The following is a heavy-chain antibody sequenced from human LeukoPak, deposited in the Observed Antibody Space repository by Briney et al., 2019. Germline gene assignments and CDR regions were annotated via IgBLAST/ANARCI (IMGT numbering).Heavy chain of an antibody. D-gene: IGHD4-17*01. CDR3: AKDIMTTVTTSADY. CDR2: ISSSSSTI. V-gene: IGHV3-48*01. CDR1: GFTFSSYS. J-gene: IGHJ4*02. Sequence: PGGSLRLSCAASGFTFSSYSMNWVRQAPGKGLEWVSYISSSSSTIYYADSVKGRFSISRDNSKNTLYLQMNSLRAEDTAVYYCAKDIMTTVTTSADYWGQGTLVTVSS.